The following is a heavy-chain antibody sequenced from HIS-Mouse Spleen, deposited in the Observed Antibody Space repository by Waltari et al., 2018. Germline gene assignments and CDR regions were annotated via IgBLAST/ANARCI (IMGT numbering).Heavy chain of an antibody. CDR3: ARDSVTHFDY. V-gene: IGHV1-18*01. CDR2: ISAYNGNT. CDR1: GYTFTSYG. J-gene: IGHJ4*02. D-gene: IGHD5-18*01. Sequence: QVQLVQSGAEVKKPGASVKVSCKASGYTFTSYGISWVPPATGPVPVWVGQAPGQGLEWMGWISAYNGNTNYAQKLQGRVTMTTDTSTSTAYMELRSLRSDDTAVYYCARDSVTHFDYWGQGTLVTVSS.